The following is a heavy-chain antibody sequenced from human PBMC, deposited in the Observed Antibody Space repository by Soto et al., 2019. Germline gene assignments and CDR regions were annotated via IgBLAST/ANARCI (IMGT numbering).Heavy chain of an antibody. CDR1: GGSISSSSYY. CDR3: ARQWGSVVGAGLNFDI. J-gene: IGHJ3*02. CDR2: IYYSGST. D-gene: IGHD1-26*01. V-gene: IGHV4-39*01. Sequence: QLQLQESGPGLVKPSETLSLTCTVSGGSISSSSYYWGWIRQPPGKGLEWIGSIYYSGSTYYNPSLKSRVTISVDTSKNQFSLKLSSVTAADTAVYYCARQWGSVVGAGLNFDIWGQGTMVTVSS.